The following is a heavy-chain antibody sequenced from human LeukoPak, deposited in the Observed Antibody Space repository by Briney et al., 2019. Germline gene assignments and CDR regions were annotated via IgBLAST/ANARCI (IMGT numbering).Heavy chain of an antibody. D-gene: IGHD6-19*01. V-gene: IGHV4-4*07. Sequence: PSETLSLTCTVSGGSISSYYWSWLRQPAGKGLEWIGRIYTSGSTNYNPSLKSRVTISVDKSKNQFSLKLSSVTAADTAVYYCARDKDREWLVLHWFDPWGQGTLVTVSS. CDR1: GGSISSYY. CDR3: ARDKDREWLVLHWFDP. CDR2: IYTSGST. J-gene: IGHJ5*02.